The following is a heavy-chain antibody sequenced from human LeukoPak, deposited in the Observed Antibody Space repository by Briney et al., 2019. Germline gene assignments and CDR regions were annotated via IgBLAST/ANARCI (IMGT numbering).Heavy chain of an antibody. CDR3: AKDRVTSTSTVRFDP. CDR2: VSGGGEST. Sequence: GGSLRLSCAASGFTFSSYGMSWVRHAPGKGLEWVSCVSGGGESTYYADSVKGRFTISRDNSKNTLYLQMDSLRAEDTAIYYCAKDRVTSTSTVRFDPWGQGTLVTVSS. V-gene: IGHV3-23*01. J-gene: IGHJ5*02. CDR1: GFTFSSYG. D-gene: IGHD2/OR15-2a*01.